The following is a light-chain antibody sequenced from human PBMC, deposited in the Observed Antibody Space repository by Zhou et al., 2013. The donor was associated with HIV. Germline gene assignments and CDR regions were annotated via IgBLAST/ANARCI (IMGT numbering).Light chain of an antibody. V-gene: IGKV3-20*01. CDR2: GAS. J-gene: IGKJ1*01. CDR1: QSVSSSN. Sequence: EVVLTQSPGTLSLSPGERATLSCRASQSVSSSNLAWYQQKPGQAPRXLIYGASSRATDIPDRFSGSGSGTDFTLTISRLEPEDFAVYYCQQYGSSPGTFGQGTKGGNQT. CDR3: QQYGSSPGT.